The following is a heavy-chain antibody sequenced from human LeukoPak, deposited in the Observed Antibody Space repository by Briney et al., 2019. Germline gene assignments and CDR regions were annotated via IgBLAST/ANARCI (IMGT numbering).Heavy chain of an antibody. Sequence: PGGSLRLSCAAPGFTFSSYSMNWVRQAPGKGLEWVSSTSSSSSYIYYADSVKGRFTISRDNAKNSLYLQMNSLRAEDTAVYYCARGDRSGNYYGSGSPWGQGTLVTVSS. CDR2: TSSSSSYI. CDR3: ARGDRSGNYYGSGSP. CDR1: GFTFSSYS. D-gene: IGHD3-10*01. V-gene: IGHV3-21*01. J-gene: IGHJ5*02.